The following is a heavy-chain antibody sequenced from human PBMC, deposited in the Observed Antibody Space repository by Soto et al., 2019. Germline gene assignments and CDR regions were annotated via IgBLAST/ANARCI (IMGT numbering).Heavy chain of an antibody. CDR2: ISGSGGTT. CDR1: GFTFSSYA. CDR3: AKDLLEYYDILTGYYFDY. D-gene: IGHD3-9*01. V-gene: IGHV3-23*01. Sequence: EVQLLESGGGLVQPGGSLRLSCAASGFTFSSYAMSWVRQAPGKGLEWVSAISGSGGTTNYADSVKGRFTISRDNSKNTLFLQMNSLRAEDTAVYYCAKDLLEYYDILTGYYFDYWGQGTLVPVSS. J-gene: IGHJ4*02.